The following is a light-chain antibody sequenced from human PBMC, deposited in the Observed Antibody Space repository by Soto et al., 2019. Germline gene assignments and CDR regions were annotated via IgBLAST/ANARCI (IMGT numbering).Light chain of an antibody. CDR3: QQYNSYSPLT. CDR2: DAS. J-gene: IGKJ4*01. Sequence: DIPMTQSPSTLSASVGDRVTITCRASQSISSWLAWYQQKPGKAPKLLIYDASSLDSGVPSRFSGSGSGTDFTLTINSLQPDDCATYYCQQYNSYSPLTFGGGTKVEIK. CDR1: QSISSW. V-gene: IGKV1-5*01.